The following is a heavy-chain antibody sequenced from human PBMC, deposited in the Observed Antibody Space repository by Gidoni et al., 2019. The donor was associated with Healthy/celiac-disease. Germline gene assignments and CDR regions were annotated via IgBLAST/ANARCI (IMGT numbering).Heavy chain of an antibody. CDR1: GFTFSSYD. CDR2: IGTAGDT. CDR3: ARGYDYVWGSYRHVNPGAFDI. J-gene: IGHJ3*02. D-gene: IGHD3-16*02. Sequence: EVQLVESGGGLVQPGGSLRLSCAASGFTFSSYDMHWVRQATGKGLEWVSAIGTAGDTYYPGSVKGRFTISRENAKNSLYLQMNSLRAGDTAVYYCARGYDYVWGSYRHVNPGAFDIWGQGTMVTVSS. V-gene: IGHV3-13*01.